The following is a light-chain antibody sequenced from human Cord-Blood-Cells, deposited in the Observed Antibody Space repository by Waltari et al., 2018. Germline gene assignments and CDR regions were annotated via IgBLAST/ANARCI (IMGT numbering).Light chain of an antibody. J-gene: IGLJ1*01. Sequence: QSVLTQPASVSGSPGQSITISCTGTSSDVGGYNYVSWYQQHPGKAPKRMIYEVSNRPSGVSIRFSGYKSGNTASLTISGLQAEDEADYYCSSYTSSSTQYVFGTGTKVTVL. CDR3: SSYTSSSTQYV. V-gene: IGLV2-14*01. CDR1: SSDVGGYNY. CDR2: EVS.